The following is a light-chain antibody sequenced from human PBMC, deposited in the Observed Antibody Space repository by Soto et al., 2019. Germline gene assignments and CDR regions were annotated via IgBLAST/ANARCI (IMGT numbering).Light chain of an antibody. CDR2: GSS. Sequence: QSVLTQPPSVSGAPGQRVTISCTGSRSNIGAGYDVHWYQQLPGRAPRLLIYGSSSRPSGVPDRISGSKSGTSASLAITGLQAEDEADYYCQSYDNNLSGGVFGGGTKLTVL. CDR3: QSYDNNLSGGV. CDR1: RSNIGAGYD. J-gene: IGLJ3*02. V-gene: IGLV1-40*01.